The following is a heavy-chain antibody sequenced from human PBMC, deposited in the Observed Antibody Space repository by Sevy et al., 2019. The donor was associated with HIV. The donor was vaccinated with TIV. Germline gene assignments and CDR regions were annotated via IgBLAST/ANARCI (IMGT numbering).Heavy chain of an antibody. D-gene: IGHD3-10*01. CDR3: ARGTRGVVQN. CDR1: GFTFSNSW. J-gene: IGHJ4*02. CDR2: INSDGEVI. Sequence: GGSLRLSCAASGFTFSNSWMHWVRQAPGKGLMSVSRINSDGEVIMYADSVKGRFIISRDNTKKTLFLQMNSLRDEDTGVYYCARGTRGVVQNWGQGSLVTVSS. V-gene: IGHV3-74*03.